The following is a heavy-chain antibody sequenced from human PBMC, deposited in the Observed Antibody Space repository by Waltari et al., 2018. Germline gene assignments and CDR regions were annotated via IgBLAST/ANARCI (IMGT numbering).Heavy chain of an antibody. J-gene: IGHJ6*03. Sequence: EVQLVESGGGLVQPGGSLRLSCADSGFNFLGYWMHWVGQAPGKGLVWVSRINSDGSGTIYADSVKGRFTISRDNAKNTLYLQLNSLRVEDTAVYYCAREPSPDSSGYFYYYMDVWGKGTTVTVSS. CDR1: GFNFLGYW. V-gene: IGHV3-74*01. D-gene: IGHD3-22*01. CDR2: INSDGSGT. CDR3: AREPSPDSSGYFYYYMDV.